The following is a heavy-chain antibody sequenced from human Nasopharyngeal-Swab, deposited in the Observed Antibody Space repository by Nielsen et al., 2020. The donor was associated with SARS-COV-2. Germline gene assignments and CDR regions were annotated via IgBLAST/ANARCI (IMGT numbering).Heavy chain of an antibody. CDR1: GFTFSSYG. D-gene: IGHD6-13*01. V-gene: IGHV3-30*19. CDR3: ARGSSSWYGIGGSRFPEFDY. Sequence: GGSLRLSCAASGFTFSSYGMHWVRQAPGKGMEWVAVIWYDGSNKYYADSVKGRFTISRDNSKNTLYLQMNSLRAEDTAVYYCARGSSSWYGIGGSRFPEFDYWGQGTLVTVSS. CDR2: IWYDGSNK. J-gene: IGHJ4*02.